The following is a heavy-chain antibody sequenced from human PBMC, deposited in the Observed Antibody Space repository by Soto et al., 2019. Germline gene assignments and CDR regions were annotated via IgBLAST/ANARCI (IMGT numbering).Heavy chain of an antibody. CDR1: GGSISGGGYY. J-gene: IGHJ4*02. D-gene: IGHD2-21*02. Sequence: SETQSLTCTVSGGSISGGGYYWSWIRQQPGKGLEWIGDINHSGSTYYNPSLKSRVTISVDTSKNQFSLKLTSVTAADTAVYFCARGLEVTRYFDSWGQGALVTVSS. CDR3: ARGLEVTRYFDS. V-gene: IGHV4-31*03. CDR2: INHSGST.